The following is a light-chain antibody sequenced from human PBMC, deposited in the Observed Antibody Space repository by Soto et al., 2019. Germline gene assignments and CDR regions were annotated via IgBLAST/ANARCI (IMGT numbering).Light chain of an antibody. V-gene: IGKV3-20*01. CDR3: QQHETLIT. CDR1: QSVSSN. Sequence: EIVLTQSPGTLSVSPGERATLSCRASQSVSSNLAWYQQKPGQAPRLLIYGASTRATGIPARFSGSGSGTDFTLTISRLEPEDFAVYYCQQHETLITFGQGTRLEIK. CDR2: GAS. J-gene: IGKJ5*01.